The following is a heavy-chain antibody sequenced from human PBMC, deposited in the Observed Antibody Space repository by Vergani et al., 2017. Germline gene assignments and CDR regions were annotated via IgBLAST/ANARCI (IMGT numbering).Heavy chain of an antibody. CDR1: GGSISSSNW. Sequence: QVQLQESGPGLVKPSGTLSLPCAVSGGSISSSNWWSWVRQPPGKGLEWIGEIYHSGSTNYNPSLKSRVTISVDTSKNQFSLKLSSVTAADTAVYYCARVETTMVRGGLFDYWGQGTLVTVSS. CDR3: ARVETTMVRGGLFDY. V-gene: IGHV4-4*02. J-gene: IGHJ4*02. CDR2: IYHSGST. D-gene: IGHD3-10*01.